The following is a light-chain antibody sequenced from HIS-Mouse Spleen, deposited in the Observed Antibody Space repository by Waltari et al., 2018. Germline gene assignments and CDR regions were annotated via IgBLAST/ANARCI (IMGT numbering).Light chain of an antibody. V-gene: IGKV3-20*01. CDR2: GAS. CDR1: QSVSSSY. CDR3: QQYGSSPPYT. Sequence: EIVLTQSPGTLSLSPGERATLPCRASQSVSSSYLAWYQQKPGQAPRLLIYGASSRDTGIPDRFSGSGSGTDFTLTISRLEPEDFAVYYCQQYGSSPPYTFGQGTKLEIK. J-gene: IGKJ2*01.